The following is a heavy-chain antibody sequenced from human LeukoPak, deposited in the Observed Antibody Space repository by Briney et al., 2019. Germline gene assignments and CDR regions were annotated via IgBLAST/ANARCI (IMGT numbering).Heavy chain of an antibody. J-gene: IGHJ3*01. Sequence: GGSLRLSCAASGFTFSSYWMHWVRQAPGKGLECVSVMSSDGTTLYTDSVKGRFTISRDKSKNTLYLQMNRLRVEDTALYYCARDLVPEFWGQGTMVTVSS. CDR3: ARDLVPEF. CDR2: MSSDGTT. V-gene: IGHV3-53*01. CDR1: GFTFSSYW. D-gene: IGHD1-14*01.